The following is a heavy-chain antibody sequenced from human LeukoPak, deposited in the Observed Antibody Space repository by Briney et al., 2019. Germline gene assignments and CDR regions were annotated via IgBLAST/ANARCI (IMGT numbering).Heavy chain of an antibody. J-gene: IGHJ6*03. Sequence: SETLSLTCTVSGGSISSGSYYWSWIRQPAGKGLEWIGRIYTSGSTNYNPSLKSRVTISVDTSKNQFSLKLSSVTAADTAVYYCARVAMVRGVIEFYYYYMDVWGKGTTVTISS. CDR3: ARVAMVRGVIEFYYYYMDV. CDR2: IYTSGST. V-gene: IGHV4-61*02. CDR1: GGSISSGSYY. D-gene: IGHD3-10*01.